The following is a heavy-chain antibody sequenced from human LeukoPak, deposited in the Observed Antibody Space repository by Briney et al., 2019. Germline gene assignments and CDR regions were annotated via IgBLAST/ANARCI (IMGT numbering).Heavy chain of an antibody. CDR1: GGSISSSNW. J-gene: IGHJ4*02. V-gene: IGHV4-4*02. D-gene: IGHD3-16*02. CDR3: ARDRYYDYVWGSYRYTRLDY. Sequence: PSGTLSLTCAVSGGSISSSNWWSWVRQPPGKGLEWIGEIYHSGSTNYNPSLKSRVTISVDKSKNQFSLKLSSVTAADTAVYYCARDRYYDYVWGSYRYTRLDYWGQGTLVTVSS. CDR2: IYHSGST.